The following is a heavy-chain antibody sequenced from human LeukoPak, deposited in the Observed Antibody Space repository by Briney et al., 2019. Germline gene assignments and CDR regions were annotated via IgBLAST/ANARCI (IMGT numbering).Heavy chain of an antibody. Sequence: PSETLSLTCTVSGGSVSSGSYYWSWIRQPPGKGLEWIGYIYYSGSTNYNPSLKSRVTISVDTSKNQFSLKLSSVTAADTAVYYCARVGYSYGPFDYWGQGTLVTVSS. CDR1: GGSVSSGSYY. D-gene: IGHD5-18*01. J-gene: IGHJ4*02. CDR3: ARVGYSYGPFDY. V-gene: IGHV4-61*01. CDR2: IYYSGST.